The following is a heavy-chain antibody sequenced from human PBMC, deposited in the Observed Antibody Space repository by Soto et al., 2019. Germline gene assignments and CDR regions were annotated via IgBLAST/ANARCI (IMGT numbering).Heavy chain of an antibody. CDR2: ILYDGSNQ. CDR3: AKDQASGQGSFDS. V-gene: IGHV3-30*18. J-gene: IGHJ4*02. CDR1: GFTFNIYG. Sequence: GGSLRLSCAPSGFTFNIYGMRWGRQAPDKGVELVALILYDGSNQYCADSVKGRFTIFRDNSKITLFLQMNSLRADDTAVYYCAKDQASGQGSFDSWGQGTLVTV.